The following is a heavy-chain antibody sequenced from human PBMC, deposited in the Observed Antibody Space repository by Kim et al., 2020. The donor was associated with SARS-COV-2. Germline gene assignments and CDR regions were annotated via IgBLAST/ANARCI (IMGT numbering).Heavy chain of an antibody. CDR3: ARAFHDYIGIYYYYYMDV. D-gene: IGHD4-4*01. CDR1: GFTFSDYY. Sequence: GGSLRLSCAASGFTFSDYYMSWIRQAPGKGLEWVSYISSSGSTIYYADSVKGRFTISRDNAKNSLYLQMNSLRAEDTAVYYCARAFHDYIGIYYYYYMDVWGKGTTVPVSS. CDR2: ISSSGSTI. V-gene: IGHV3-11*01. J-gene: IGHJ6*03.